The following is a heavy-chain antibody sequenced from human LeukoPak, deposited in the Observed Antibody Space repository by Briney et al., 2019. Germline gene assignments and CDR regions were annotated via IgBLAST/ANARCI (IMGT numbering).Heavy chain of an antibody. CDR1: GYTFTGYY. Sequence: EASVKVSYKASGYTFTGYYMHWVRQAPGQGLEGMGRINPNSGGTNYAQKFQGRVTMTRDTSISTAYMELSRLRSDDTAVYYCARVRRGWELTNDAFDIWGQGTMVTVSS. CDR3: ARVRRGWELTNDAFDI. V-gene: IGHV1-2*06. J-gene: IGHJ3*02. D-gene: IGHD1-26*01. CDR2: INPNSGGT.